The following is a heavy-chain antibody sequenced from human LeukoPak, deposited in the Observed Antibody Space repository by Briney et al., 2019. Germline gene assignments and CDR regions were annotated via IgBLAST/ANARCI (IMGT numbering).Heavy chain of an antibody. CDR1: GFIFSTSW. V-gene: IGHV3-7*01. J-gene: IGHJ4*02. D-gene: IGHD5-12*01. CDR2: INLDGSEK. Sequence: GGSLRLSCTASGFIFSTSWMTWVRQAPGKGLEWVANINLDGSEKNYVDSVKGRFTISRDNAKNSLYLQMNSLRAEDTAVYYCARGITSGPRRYDVRNFDYWGQGTPVTVSS. CDR3: ARGITSGPRRYDVRNFDY.